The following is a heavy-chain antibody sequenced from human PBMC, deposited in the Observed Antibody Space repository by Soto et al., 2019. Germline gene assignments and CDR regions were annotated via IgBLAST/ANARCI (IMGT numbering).Heavy chain of an antibody. J-gene: IGHJ5*02. V-gene: IGHV4-59*08. CDR1: GGSISSYY. Sequence: SETLSLTCTVSGGSISSYYWSWIRQPPGKGLEWIGYIYYSGSTNYNPSLKSRVTISVDTSKNQFSLKLSSVTAADTAVYYCERALTIAVAGSREPQRKTFNWFDPGGQGTLVPVS. D-gene: IGHD6-19*01. CDR3: ERALTIAVAGSREPQRKTFNWFDP. CDR2: IYYSGST.